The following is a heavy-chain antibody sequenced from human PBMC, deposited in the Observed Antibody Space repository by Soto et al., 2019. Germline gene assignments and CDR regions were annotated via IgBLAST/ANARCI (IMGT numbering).Heavy chain of an antibody. CDR1: GFTFSTYW. Sequence: EVQLVESGEGLVQPGGSLRLSCAPSGFTFSTYWMSWVRQAPGKGLEWVANINQDGSEKHYVDSVKGRFTISRDNAKNSLYLQMSSLRAEDTAVYYCARGRALDYWGQGTLVTVSS. CDR3: ARGRALDY. CDR2: INQDGSEK. J-gene: IGHJ4*02. V-gene: IGHV3-7*01.